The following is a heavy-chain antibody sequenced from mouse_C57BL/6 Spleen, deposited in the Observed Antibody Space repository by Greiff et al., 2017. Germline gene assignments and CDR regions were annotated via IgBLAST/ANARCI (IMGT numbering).Heavy chain of an antibody. J-gene: IGHJ4*01. V-gene: IGHV1-72*01. CDR1: GYTFTSYW. Sequence: QVQLQQPGAELVKPGASVKLSCKASGYTFTSYWMHWVKQRPGRGLEWIGRIDPNSGGTKYNEKFKSKATLTVDKPSSTAYMPLRSLTSEDSAVYYCARGGSSGYDAMDYWGQGTSVTVSS. D-gene: IGHD3-2*02. CDR3: ARGGSSGYDAMDY. CDR2: IDPNSGGT.